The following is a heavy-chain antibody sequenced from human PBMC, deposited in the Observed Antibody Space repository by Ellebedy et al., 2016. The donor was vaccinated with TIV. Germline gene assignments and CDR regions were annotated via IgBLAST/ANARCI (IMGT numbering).Heavy chain of an antibody. CDR3: ARLKTRFLEWRGFDY. CDR1: GYTFSSYY. J-gene: IGHJ4*02. CDR2: INPSGGST. D-gene: IGHD3-3*01. Sequence: ASVKVSCKASGYTFSSYYMHWVRQAPGQGLEWMGIINPSGGSTSYAQKFQGRVTMTRDTSTSTVYLELSRLRSDDTAVYYCARLKTRFLEWRGFDYWGQGTLVTVSS. V-gene: IGHV1-46*01.